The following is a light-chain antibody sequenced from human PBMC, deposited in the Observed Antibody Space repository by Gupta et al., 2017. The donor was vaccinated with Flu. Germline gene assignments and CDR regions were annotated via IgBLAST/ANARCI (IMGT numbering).Light chain of an antibody. J-gene: IGKJ1*01. CDR2: LGS. CDR1: QSLLHSNGYNY. V-gene: IGKV2-28*01. CDR3: RQALQAPGT. Sequence: DIVMTQSPLSLPVTPGEPASISCRSSQSLLHSNGYNYLDWYLPKPGQSPQLLIYLGSNRASGVPDRFSGSGSGTDFTLKISRVEAEDVGTYYCRQALQAPGTFGQGTKVEIK.